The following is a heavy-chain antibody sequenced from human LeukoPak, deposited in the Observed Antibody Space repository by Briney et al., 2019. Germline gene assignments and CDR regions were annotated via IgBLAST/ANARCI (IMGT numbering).Heavy chain of an antibody. CDR3: ASLYYGSGRD. V-gene: IGHV4-30-2*01. D-gene: IGHD3-10*01. CDR2: IYHSGST. J-gene: IGHJ4*02. Sequence: SETLSLTCAVSGGSISSGGYSWSWIRQPPGKGLEWIGYIYHSGSTYYNPSLKSRVTISVDRSKNQFSLKLSSVTAADTAVYYCASLYYGSGRDWGQGTLVTVSS. CDR1: GGSISSGGYS.